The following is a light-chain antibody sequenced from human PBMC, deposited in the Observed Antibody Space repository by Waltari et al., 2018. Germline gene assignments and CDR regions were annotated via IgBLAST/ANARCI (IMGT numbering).Light chain of an antibody. V-gene: IGLV1-40*01. J-gene: IGLJ3*02. CDR2: GNK. CDR1: RSNLGTGYD. CDR3: QSYDTSLRAWL. Sequence: QPVLTQPPSVSGAPGQSVTISCTGSRSNLGTGYDVHWYQHLPGTPPKLLIFGNKNRPSGVPHRFAGFRSGTSASLSITGLQIDDEAKYYCQSYDTSLRAWLFGGGTELTVL.